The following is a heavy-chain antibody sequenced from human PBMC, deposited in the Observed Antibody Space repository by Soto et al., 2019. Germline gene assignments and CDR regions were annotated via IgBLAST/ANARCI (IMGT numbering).Heavy chain of an antibody. Sequence: QVQLVESGGGVVQPGRSLRLSCAASGFTFSSYAMHWVRQAPGTGLEWVAVISYDGSNKYYADSVKGRFTISRDNSKNTLYLQMNSLRAEDTAVYYCAKEDGGTPIGAFDIWGQGTMVTVSS. D-gene: IGHD2-15*01. CDR2: ISYDGSNK. V-gene: IGHV3-30*04. CDR1: GFTFSSYA. CDR3: AKEDGGTPIGAFDI. J-gene: IGHJ3*02.